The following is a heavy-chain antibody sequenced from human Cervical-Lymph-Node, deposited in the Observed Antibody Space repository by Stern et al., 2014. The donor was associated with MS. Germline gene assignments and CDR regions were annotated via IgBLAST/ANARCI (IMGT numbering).Heavy chain of an antibody. CDR2: INGSGTAR. V-gene: IGHV3-11*01. CDR1: GFTFSDYY. D-gene: IGHD2/OR15-2a*01. CDR3: ANSIA. Sequence: VQLVESGGGLVKPGASLTLSCVASGFTFSDYYMNWIRQAPGKGLEWVSYINGSGTARYYADSVKGRFTISRDNAKKSLYLHMNSLRVEDTAVYYCANSIAWGQGALVTVSS. J-gene: IGHJ5*02.